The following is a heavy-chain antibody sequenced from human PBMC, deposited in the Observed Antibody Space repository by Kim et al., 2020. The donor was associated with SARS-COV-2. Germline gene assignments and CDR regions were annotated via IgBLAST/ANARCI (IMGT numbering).Heavy chain of an antibody. V-gene: IGHV5-10-1*01. CDR2: IDPSDSYT. D-gene: IGHD6-19*01. CDR3: ARGAVAGMRVGYYYYGMDV. Sequence: GESLKISCKGSGYSFTSYWISWVRQMPGKGLEWMGRIDPSDSYTNYSPSFQGHVTISADKSISTAYLQWSSLKASDTAMYYCARGAVAGMRVGYYYYGMDVWGQGTTVTVSS. J-gene: IGHJ6*02. CDR1: GYSFTSYW.